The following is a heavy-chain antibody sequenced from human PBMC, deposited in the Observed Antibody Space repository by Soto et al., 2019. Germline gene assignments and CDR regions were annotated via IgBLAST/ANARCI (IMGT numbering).Heavy chain of an antibody. Sequence: GASVKVSCKASGGTFSSYAISWVRQAPGQGLEWMGGIIPIFGTANYAQKFQGRVTITADESTSTAYMELSSLRSEDTAVYYCARDTHGSSWFDYWGQGTLVTVSS. D-gene: IGHD2-15*01. CDR3: ARDTHGSSWFDY. CDR2: IIPIFGTA. J-gene: IGHJ4*02. CDR1: GGTFSSYA. V-gene: IGHV1-69*13.